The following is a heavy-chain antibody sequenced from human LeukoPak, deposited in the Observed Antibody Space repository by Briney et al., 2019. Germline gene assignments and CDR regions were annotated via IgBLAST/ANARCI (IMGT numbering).Heavy chain of an antibody. J-gene: IGHJ4*02. D-gene: IGHD6-19*01. CDR2: IYYSGST. CDR1: GGSISSYY. CDR3: ARRGYSSGWYESFDY. V-gene: IGHV4-39*01. Sequence: SETLSLTCTVSGGSISSYYWSWIRQPPGKGLEWIGSIYYSGSTYYDPSLKSRVTISVDTSKNQFSLKLSSVTAAETAVYYCARRGYSSGWYESFDYWGQGTLVTVSS.